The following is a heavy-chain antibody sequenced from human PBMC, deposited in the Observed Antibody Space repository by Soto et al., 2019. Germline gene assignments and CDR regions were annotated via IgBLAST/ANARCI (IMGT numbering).Heavy chain of an antibody. CDR1: GYTFTNYG. CDR2: ISGYNGNT. J-gene: IGHJ6*02. CDR3: AREGQAPYYYYGRDV. V-gene: IGHV1-18*01. Sequence: QVQLVQSGAEVKKPGASVTVSCKASGYTFTNYGFSWVRQAPGQGLEWMGWISGYNGNTKYAEKSQXXXTXXTDTSTNTAHMELRGLRSDDTAVYYCAREGQAPYYYYGRDVWGQGTAVTVSS.